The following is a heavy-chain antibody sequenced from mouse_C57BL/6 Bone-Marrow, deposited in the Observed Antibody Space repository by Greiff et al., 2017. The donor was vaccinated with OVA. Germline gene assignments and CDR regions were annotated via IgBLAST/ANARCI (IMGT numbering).Heavy chain of an antibody. J-gene: IGHJ2*01. V-gene: IGHV1-76*01. Sequence: QVQLKQSGAELVRPGASVKLSCKASGYTFTDYYMSWVKQRPGQGLEWIAKIYPASGHTNYNQKFKGKATLTAEPSSSTAYMQLSSLTSDDSAVDFGARSDSLRDYIDYWGQGTTLTVSS. D-gene: IGHD1-1*01. CDR1: GYTFTDYY. CDR2: IYPASGHT. CDR3: ARSDSLRDYIDY.